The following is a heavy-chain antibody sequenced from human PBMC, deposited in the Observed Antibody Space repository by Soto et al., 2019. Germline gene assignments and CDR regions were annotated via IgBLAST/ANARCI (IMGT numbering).Heavy chain of an antibody. CDR3: ARDRIGIAARRALCY. CDR1: GYTFTGYY. Sequence: QVQLVQSGAEVKKPGASVKVSCKASGYTFTGYYMHWVRQAPGQGLEWMGWINPNSGGTNYAQKFQGRVTMTRDTSISTAYMELSRLRSDDTAVYYCARDRIGIAARRALCYWGQGTLVTVSS. V-gene: IGHV1-2*02. CDR2: INPNSGGT. J-gene: IGHJ4*02. D-gene: IGHD6-6*01.